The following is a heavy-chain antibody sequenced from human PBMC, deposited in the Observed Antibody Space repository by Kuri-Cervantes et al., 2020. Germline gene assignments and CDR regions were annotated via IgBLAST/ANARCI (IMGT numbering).Heavy chain of an antibody. CDR1: GYTFTSYG. CDR3: ASYSFYGYGMDV. Sequence: SVNVSCQASGYTFTSYGISWVRQAPGQGLEWMGWISAYYGNTNYAQKLQGRVTMTTDTSTSTAYMELRSLRSDDTAVYYCASYSFYGYGMDVWGQGTTVTVSS. V-gene: IGHV1-18*01. CDR2: ISAYYGNT. D-gene: IGHD2-21*01. J-gene: IGHJ6*02.